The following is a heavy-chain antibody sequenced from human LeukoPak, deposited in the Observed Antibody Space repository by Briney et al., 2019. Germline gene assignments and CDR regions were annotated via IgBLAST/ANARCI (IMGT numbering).Heavy chain of an antibody. V-gene: IGHV3-66*01. CDR1: GFAVSTNY. D-gene: IGHD5-24*01. Sequence: GGSLRLSCAPSGFAVSTNYMSWVRQAPGKGLEWGSVIYSGGDTYYADSVKGRFTISRDNSKNTLYLQMNSLRAEDTAVYYCARVRDGYKDQYYFDYWGQGTLVTVSS. CDR3: ARVRDGYKDQYYFDY. CDR2: IYSGGDT. J-gene: IGHJ4*02.